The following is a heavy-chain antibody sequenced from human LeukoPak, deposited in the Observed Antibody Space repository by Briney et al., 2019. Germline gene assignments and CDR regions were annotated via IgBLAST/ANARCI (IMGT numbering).Heavy chain of an antibody. CDR1: GFTFGSYG. CDR3: VARSGSSPYYYDY. V-gene: IGHV3-23*01. Sequence: GGSLRHSCEASGFTFGSYGMGWVRQAPGKGLEWISGVDNSGRNTYYGDSVKGRFTISRDNSKSTLYLQMNSLRAEDTALYYCVARSGSSPYYYDYWGQGTLVTVSS. J-gene: IGHJ4*02. CDR2: VDNSGRNT. D-gene: IGHD3-10*01.